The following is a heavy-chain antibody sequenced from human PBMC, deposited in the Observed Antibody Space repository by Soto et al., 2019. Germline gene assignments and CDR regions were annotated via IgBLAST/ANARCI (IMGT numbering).Heavy chain of an antibody. CDR1: GGTFSSYA. V-gene: IGHV1-69*06. CDR2: IIPIFGTA. D-gene: IGHD3-9*01. J-gene: IGHJ4*02. Sequence: ASLKVSCKASGGTFSSYAISWVRQAPGQGLEWMGGIIPIFGTANYAQKFQGRVTITADKSTSTAYMELSSLRSEDTAVYYCARLLHARYFDWLLLDYWGQGTLVTSPQ. CDR3: ARLLHARYFDWLLLDY.